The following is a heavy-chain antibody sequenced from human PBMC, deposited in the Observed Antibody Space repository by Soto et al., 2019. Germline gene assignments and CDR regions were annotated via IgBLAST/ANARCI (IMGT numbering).Heavy chain of an antibody. CDR2: IYYSGST. J-gene: IGHJ4*02. Sequence: SETLSLTCTVSGGSISSYYWSWIRQPPGKGLEWIGYIYYSGSTNYNPSLKSRVTISVDASKNQFSLKLSSVTAADTAVYYCARRYGASIDYRGKTPLVTRST. V-gene: IGHV4-59*01. D-gene: IGHD4-17*01. CDR3: ARRYGASIDY. CDR1: GGSISSYY.